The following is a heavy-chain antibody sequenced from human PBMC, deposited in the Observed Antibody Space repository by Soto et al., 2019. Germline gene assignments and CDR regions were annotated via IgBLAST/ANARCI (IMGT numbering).Heavy chain of an antibody. D-gene: IGHD5-12*01. V-gene: IGHV1-24*01. J-gene: IGHJ4*02. CDR1: GYTLTXXS. CDR2: FDPEDGET. Sequence: ASVKVSCKXXGYTLTXXSMXXVRQAPGKGLEWMGGFDPEDGETIYAQKFQGRVTMTEDTSTDTAYMELSSLRSEDTAVYYCATGEMATLDFDYWGQGTLVTLL. CDR3: ATGEMATLDFDY.